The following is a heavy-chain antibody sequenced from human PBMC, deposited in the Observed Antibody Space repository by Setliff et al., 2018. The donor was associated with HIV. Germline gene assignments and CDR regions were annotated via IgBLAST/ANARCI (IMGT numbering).Heavy chain of an antibody. D-gene: IGHD3-22*01. Sequence: SETLSLTCAVYSGSFSGYYWSWIRQSPGKGLEWIGEIKHGGSTKYNPSFKSRLAMSVDTSKQQFSLKLNSVTAADTAVYYCARHYDSSGPNYRYYYMDVWGKGTTVTVSS. CDR1: SGSFSGYY. V-gene: IGHV4-34*01. CDR3: ARHYDSSGPNYRYYYMDV. J-gene: IGHJ6*03. CDR2: IKHGGST.